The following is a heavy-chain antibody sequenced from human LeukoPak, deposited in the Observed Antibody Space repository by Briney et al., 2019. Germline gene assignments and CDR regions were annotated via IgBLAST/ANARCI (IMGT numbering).Heavy chain of an antibody. J-gene: IGHJ4*02. CDR2: INHIGYT. V-gene: IGHV4-34*01. CDR3: ARDVLPQDY. Sequence: SETLSLTCAVSGVSFDDYYWSWVRQTPGKGLEWIGEINHIGYTNDSPSLKSRVTLSIDTSKNQFSLKVSSVTAADTAVYYCARDVLPQDYWGQGTLVTVSS. D-gene: IGHD2-15*01. CDR1: GVSFDDYY.